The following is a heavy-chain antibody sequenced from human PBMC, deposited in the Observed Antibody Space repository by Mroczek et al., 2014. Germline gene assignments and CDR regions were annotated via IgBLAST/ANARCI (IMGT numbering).Heavy chain of an antibody. CDR3: ARGHVVLEWLLRDYYYYYMDV. V-gene: IGHV1-2*02. Sequence: QVQLVESGAEVKKPGASVKVSCKASGYTFTGYYMHWVRQAPGQGLEWMGWINPNSGGTNYAQKFPGQGHHDQGHVHQAQPTMELSSLRSEDTAVYYCARGHVVLEWLLRDYYYYYMDVWGKGTTVAVSS. D-gene: IGHD3-3*01. CDR1: GYTFTGYY. J-gene: IGHJ6*03. CDR2: INPNSGGT.